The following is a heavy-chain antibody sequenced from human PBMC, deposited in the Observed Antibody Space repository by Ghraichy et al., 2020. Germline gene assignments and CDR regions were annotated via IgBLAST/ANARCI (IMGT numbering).Heavy chain of an antibody. Sequence: ETLSLTCTVSGGSISSSSYYWGWIRQPPGKGLEWIGSIYYSGSTYYNPSLKSRVTISVDTSKNQFSLKLSSVPAADTAVYYCARHASVMVSAVFDYWGQGTLVTVSS. J-gene: IGHJ4*02. D-gene: IGHD2-21*01. CDR2: IYYSGST. CDR1: GGSISSSSYY. CDR3: ARHASVMVSAVFDY. V-gene: IGHV4-39*01.